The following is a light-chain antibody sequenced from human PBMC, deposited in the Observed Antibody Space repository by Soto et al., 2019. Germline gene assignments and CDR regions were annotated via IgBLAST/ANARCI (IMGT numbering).Light chain of an antibody. CDR1: QSMNTW. Sequence: DIQMTQSPSTLSASVGDRVTITCRASQSMNTWMAWYQQKPGRAPKVLMYNTSNLKSGVPSRFSGSGSGTEFTLTINSLQPEDFATYYCQQYKSFPLTFGGGTKVEIK. V-gene: IGKV1-5*03. CDR2: NTS. J-gene: IGKJ4*01. CDR3: QQYKSFPLT.